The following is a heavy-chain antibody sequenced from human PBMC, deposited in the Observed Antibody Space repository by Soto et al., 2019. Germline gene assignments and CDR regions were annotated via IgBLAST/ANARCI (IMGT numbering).Heavy chain of an antibody. V-gene: IGHV3-30*18. J-gene: IGHJ4*02. D-gene: IGHD1-26*01. Sequence: QVQLVEYGGGVVQPGRSLRLSCAASGFTFSHYAMHWVRQAPGKGLEWVALMSHDGSNEYYADSVKGRFTISRDNSKNTLDLQMNSLRAEDTAVYYCAKDGSHNFDYWGQGTLVTVSS. CDR2: MSHDGSNE. CDR1: GFTFSHYA. CDR3: AKDGSHNFDY.